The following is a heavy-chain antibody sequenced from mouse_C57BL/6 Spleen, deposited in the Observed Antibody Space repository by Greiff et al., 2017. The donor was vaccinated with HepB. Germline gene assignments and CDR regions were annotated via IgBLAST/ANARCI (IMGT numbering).Heavy chain of an antibody. Sequence: QVHVKQSGAELVRPGASVTLSCKASRYTFTDYEMHWVKQTPVHGLEWIGAIDPETGGTAYNQKFKGKAILTADKSSSTAYMELRSLTSEDSAVYYCTPFAYWGQGTLVTVSA. CDR2: IDPETGGT. CDR1: RYTFTDYE. CDR3: TPFAY. V-gene: IGHV1-15*01. J-gene: IGHJ3*01.